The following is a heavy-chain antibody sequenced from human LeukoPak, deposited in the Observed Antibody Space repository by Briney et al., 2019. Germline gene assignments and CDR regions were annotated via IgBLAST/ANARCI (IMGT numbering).Heavy chain of an antibody. CDR3: ARSSEGRYYYDSSGYSYYYYYMDV. V-gene: IGHV4-59*01. J-gene: IGHJ6*03. D-gene: IGHD3-22*01. CDR1: GGSISSYY. CDR2: IYYSGST. Sequence: SETLSLTCTVSGGSISSYYWSWIRQPPGKGLEWIGLIYYSGSTNYNPSLKSRVTISVDTSKNQFSLKLSSVTAADTAVYYCARSSEGRYYYDSSGYSYYYYYMDVWGKGTTVTISS.